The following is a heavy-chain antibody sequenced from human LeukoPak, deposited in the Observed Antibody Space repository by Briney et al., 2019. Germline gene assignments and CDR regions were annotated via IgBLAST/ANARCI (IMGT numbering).Heavy chain of an antibody. CDR1: GFTVSSNY. J-gene: IGHJ3*02. V-gene: IGHV3-53*01. Sequence: GGSLRFSCAASGFTVSSNYMSWVRQAPGKGLEWVSEIYSDGSTYYAASVKGRFSISRDNSKNTLYLQMNSLRAEDTAVYYCARDLPEHGVFDIAGRGRLATVSS. CDR2: IYSDGST. D-gene: IGHD1-14*01. CDR3: ARDLPEHGVFDI.